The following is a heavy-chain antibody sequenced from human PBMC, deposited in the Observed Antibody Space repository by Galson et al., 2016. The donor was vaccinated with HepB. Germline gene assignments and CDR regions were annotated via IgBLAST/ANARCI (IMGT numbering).Heavy chain of an antibody. J-gene: IGHJ4*02. V-gene: IGHV4-61*02. CDR3: AREITGWPKDYFDS. D-gene: IGHD1-20*01. Sequence: TLSLTCSVSGGAISIGSHYWSWIRQPAGKGLEWIGRVYSSGSTNYSPFLKSRVTISVDTSKNQFSLRLSSVTAADTAVYYCAREITGWPKDYFDSWGQGTLLTVSS. CDR2: VYSSGST. CDR1: GGAISIGSHY.